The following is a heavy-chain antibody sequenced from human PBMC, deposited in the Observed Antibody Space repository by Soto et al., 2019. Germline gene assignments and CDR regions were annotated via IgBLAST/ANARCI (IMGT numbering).Heavy chain of an antibody. D-gene: IGHD1-1*01. CDR3: ASMSPTGNRWFDP. CDR2: ISYRGTT. CDR1: GGSINSGAYH. Sequence: QVQLQESGPRLVKPSQDLSLTCTVSGGSINSGAYHWIWVRQHPGKGLEWIGAISYRGTTYSNQSHQSRMTRSVAPSKTQLSLKLSFVTAADTAVYYCASMSPTGNRWFDPCGSGTLVTVSS. J-gene: IGHJ5*02. V-gene: IGHV4-31*03.